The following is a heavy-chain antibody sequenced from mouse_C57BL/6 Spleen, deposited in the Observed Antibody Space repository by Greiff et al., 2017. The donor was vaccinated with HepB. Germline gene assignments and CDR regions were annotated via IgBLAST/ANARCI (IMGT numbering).Heavy chain of an antibody. V-gene: IGHV1-50*01. Sequence: QVQLQQSGAELVKPGASVKLSCKASGYTFTSYWMQWVKQRPGQGLEWIGEIDPSDSYTNYNQKFKGKATLTVDTSSSTAYMELSSLTSEDSAVYYCASPYLGWFAYWGQGTLVTVSA. D-gene: IGHD5-5*01. CDR2: IDPSDSYT. CDR1: GYTFTSYW. CDR3: ASPYLGWFAY. J-gene: IGHJ3*01.